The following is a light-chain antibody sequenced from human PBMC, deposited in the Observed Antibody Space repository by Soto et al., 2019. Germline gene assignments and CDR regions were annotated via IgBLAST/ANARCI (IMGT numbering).Light chain of an antibody. CDR1: QSVSSSY. J-gene: IGKJ1*01. CDR2: GAS. V-gene: IGKV3-20*01. CDR3: QQYGSSLRT. Sequence: EIVLTQSPGTLSLSPGERATLSCRASQSVSSSYLAWYQQKPGQAPRLLIYGASSRATGIPDRFSGSGSGTVFTLTNRRLEPEDFAVYYCQQYGSSLRTFGQGTKVEIK.